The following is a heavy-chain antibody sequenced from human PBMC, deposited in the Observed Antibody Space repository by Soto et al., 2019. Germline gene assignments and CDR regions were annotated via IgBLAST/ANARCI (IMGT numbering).Heavy chain of an antibody. J-gene: IGHJ4*02. Sequence: QVQLQESGPGLVKPSETLSLTCTVSGGSISSYYWSWIRQPPGKGLEWIGYIYYSGSTNYNPSLKSRVTISVDTSKNQFSRKLSSVTGGDTAVYYCARELQIAAQSGRPGSIGETYFDYWGQGTLVTVSS. CDR3: ARELQIAAQSGRPGSIGETYFDY. CDR1: GGSISSYY. D-gene: IGHD6-6*01. V-gene: IGHV4-59*01. CDR2: IYYSGST.